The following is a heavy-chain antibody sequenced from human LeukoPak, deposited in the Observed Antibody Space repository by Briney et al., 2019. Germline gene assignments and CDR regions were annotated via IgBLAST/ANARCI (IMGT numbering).Heavy chain of an antibody. D-gene: IGHD5-24*01. Sequence: GGSLRPSCAASGFTVSSNYMSWVRQAPGKGLEWVSVIYSGGSTYYADSVKGRFTISRDNSKNTLYLQMNSLRAEDTAVYYCASLEGRDGYYFDYWGQGTLVTVSS. J-gene: IGHJ4*02. CDR3: ASLEGRDGYYFDY. CDR1: GFTVSSNY. V-gene: IGHV3-53*01. CDR2: IYSGGST.